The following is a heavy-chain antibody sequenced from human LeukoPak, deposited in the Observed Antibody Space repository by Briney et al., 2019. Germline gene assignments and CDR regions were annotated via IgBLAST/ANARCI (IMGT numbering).Heavy chain of an antibody. CDR2: IKQDGSEK. V-gene: IGHV3-7*01. CDR1: GFTFSSYA. Sequence: GGSLRLSCAASGFTFSSYAMSWVRQAPGKGLEWVANIKQDGSEKYYVDSVKGRFTISRDNAKNSLYLQMNSLRAEDTAVYYCARDGSSSSPAGDYWGQGTLVTVSS. CDR3: ARDGSSSSPAGDY. D-gene: IGHD1-26*01. J-gene: IGHJ4*02.